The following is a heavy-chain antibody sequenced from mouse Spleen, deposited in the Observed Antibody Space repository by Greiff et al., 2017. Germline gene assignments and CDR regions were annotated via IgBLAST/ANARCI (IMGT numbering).Heavy chain of an antibody. CDR3: ARGRGNYFDY. J-gene: IGHJ2*01. CDR1: GFTFSDYG. CDR2: ISSGSSTI. Sequence: EVMLVESGGGLVKPGGSLKLSCAASGFTFSDYGMHWVRQAPEKGLEWVAYISSGSSTIYYADTVKGRFTISRDNAKNTLFLQMTSLRSEDTAMYYCARGRGNYFDYWGQGTTLTVSS. V-gene: IGHV5-17*01.